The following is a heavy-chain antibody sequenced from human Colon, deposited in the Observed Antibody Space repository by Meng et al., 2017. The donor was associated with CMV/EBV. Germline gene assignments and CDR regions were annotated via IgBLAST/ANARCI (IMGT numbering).Heavy chain of an antibody. CDR2: FDPRGDST. V-gene: IGHV1-46*01. Sequence: SCKTSGYPFRHRSLHWMRPAPGPGLEWIRIFDPRGDSTNYAVNFVGRFTMPADMSTNTMDMKLNSMRSDDAAVSYCARDNSNWDTDFWGQGTLVTVSS. J-gene: IGHJ4*02. D-gene: IGHD4-11*01. CDR1: GYPFRHRS. CDR3: ARDNSNWDTDF.